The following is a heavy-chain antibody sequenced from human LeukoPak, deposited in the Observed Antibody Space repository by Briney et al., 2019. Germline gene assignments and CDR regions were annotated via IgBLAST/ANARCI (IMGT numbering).Heavy chain of an antibody. V-gene: IGHV3-11*04. CDR3: ASHQPYSSGWLWNPDTYYYYMDV. D-gene: IGHD6-19*01. J-gene: IGHJ6*03. CDR2: ISSSGSTI. CDR1: GFTFSDYY. Sequence: GGSLRLSCAASGFTFSDYYMSWIRQAPGKGLEWVSYISSSGSTIYYADSVKGRFTISRDNAKNSLYLQMNSLRAEDTAVYYCASHQPYSSGWLWNPDTYYYYMDVWGKGTTVTVSS.